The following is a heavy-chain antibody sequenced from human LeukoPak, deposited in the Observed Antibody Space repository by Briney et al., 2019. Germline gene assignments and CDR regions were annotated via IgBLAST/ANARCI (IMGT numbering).Heavy chain of an antibody. CDR1: GFTFSSYG. J-gene: IGHJ4*02. Sequence: GGSLRLSCAASGFTFSSYGMHWVRQAPGKGLEWVAVISYDGSNKYYADSVKGRFTISRDNSKNTLYLQMNSLRAEDTAVYYCARADPYYGGRSFFDYWGQGTLVTVSS. V-gene: IGHV3-30*03. CDR2: ISYDGSNK. D-gene: IGHD4-23*01. CDR3: ARADPYYGGRSFFDY.